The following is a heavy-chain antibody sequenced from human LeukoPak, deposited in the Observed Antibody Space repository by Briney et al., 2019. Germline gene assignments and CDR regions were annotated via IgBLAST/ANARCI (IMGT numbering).Heavy chain of an antibody. CDR2: INPSGGST. J-gene: IGHJ3*02. V-gene: IGHV1-46*01. D-gene: IGHD2-2*01. CDR1: GGTFSSYA. CDR3: ARELRYRRVVPAGGAFDI. Sequence: AASVKVSCKASGGTFSSYAISWVRQAPGQGLEWMGIINPSGGSTSYAQKFQGRVTMTRETSTSTVYMELSSLRSEDTAVYYCARELRYRRVVPAGGAFDIWGQGTMVTVSS.